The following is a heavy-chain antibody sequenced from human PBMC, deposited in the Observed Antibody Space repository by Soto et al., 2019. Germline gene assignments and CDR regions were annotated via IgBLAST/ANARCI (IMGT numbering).Heavy chain of an antibody. Sequence: SETLSLTCTVSGGSISSSSYYWGWIRQPPGKGLEWIGSIYYSGSTYYNPSLKSRVTISVDTSKNQFSLKLSSVTAADTAVYYCARGRGYYYGSGSYYNVYGMDVRGQGTTVTVSS. D-gene: IGHD3-10*01. CDR2: IYYSGST. CDR1: GGSISSSSYY. CDR3: ARGRGYYYGSGSYYNVYGMDV. V-gene: IGHV4-39*01. J-gene: IGHJ6*02.